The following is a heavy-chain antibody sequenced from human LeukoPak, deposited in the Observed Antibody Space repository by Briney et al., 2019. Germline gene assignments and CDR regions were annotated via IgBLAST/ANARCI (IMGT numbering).Heavy chain of an antibody. CDR2: ISDDSSST. Sequence: GGSLRLSCVASGFTFSSYSMNWDRQAPGKGLDWVSSISDDSSSTYSADSVKGRFTISRDNSRNTLYLQMNSLRAEDTAVYYCAKGSGLDYWGRGTLVTVSS. J-gene: IGHJ4*02. CDR3: AKGSGLDY. D-gene: IGHD1-26*01. CDR1: GFTFSSYS. V-gene: IGHV3-23*01.